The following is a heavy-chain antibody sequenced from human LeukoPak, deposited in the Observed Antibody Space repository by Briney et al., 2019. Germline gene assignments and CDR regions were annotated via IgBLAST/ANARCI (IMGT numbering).Heavy chain of an antibody. CDR1: GYTFTSYY. V-gene: IGHV1-2*02. D-gene: IGHD3-16*02. CDR3: AIMVAYDYVWGSYRFDY. J-gene: IGHJ4*02. CDR2: INPNSGGT. Sequence: RASVKVPCKASGYTFTSYYMHWVRQAPGQGLEWMGWINPNSGGTNYAQKFQGRVTMTRDTSISTAYMELSRLRSDDTAVYYCAIMVAYDYVWGSYRFDYWGQGTLVTVSS.